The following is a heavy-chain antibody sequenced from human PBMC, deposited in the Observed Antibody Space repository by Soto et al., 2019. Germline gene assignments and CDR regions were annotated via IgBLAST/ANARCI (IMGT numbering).Heavy chain of an antibody. D-gene: IGHD6-19*01. Sequence: QVQLQESGPGLVKPSETLSLTCTVSGGSVSSGSYYWSWIRQPPGKGLEWIGYSYYSGSTNYNPSFKSRVTISADTSKNPFSLNLSSVTAADTAVYYCARGIEGWYQGRYYYGMDVWGQGTTVTVSS. V-gene: IGHV4-61*01. CDR2: SYYSGST. CDR3: ARGIEGWYQGRYYYGMDV. CDR1: GGSVSSGSYY. J-gene: IGHJ6*02.